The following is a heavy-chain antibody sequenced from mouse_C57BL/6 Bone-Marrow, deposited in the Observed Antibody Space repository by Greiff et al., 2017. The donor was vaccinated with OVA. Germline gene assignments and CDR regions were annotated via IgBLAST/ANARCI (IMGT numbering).Heavy chain of an antibody. J-gene: IGHJ2*01. D-gene: IGHD2-14*01. CDR2: IDPENGDT. V-gene: IGHV14-4*01. CDR1: GFNIKDDY. Sequence: EVQLQQSGAELVRPGASVKLSCTASGFNIKDDYMHWVKQRPEQGLEWIGWIDPENGDTEYASKFQGKATITADTPSNTAYLQLSSLTSEDTAVYYCTTKGYFFWGQGTTLTVSS. CDR3: TTKGYFF.